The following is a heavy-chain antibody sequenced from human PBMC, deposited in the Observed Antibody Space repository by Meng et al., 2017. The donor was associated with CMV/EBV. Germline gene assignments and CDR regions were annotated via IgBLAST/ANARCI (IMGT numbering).Heavy chain of an antibody. CDR3: ARDSAVAGVVDY. J-gene: IGHJ4*02. Sequence: QLRLQELGPGLVKPSETLSLTCTVSGGSISSSSYYWGWIRQPPGKGLEWIGSIYYSGSTYYNPSLKSRVTISVDTSKNQFSLKLSSVTAADTAVYYCARDSAVAGVVDYWGQGTLVTVSS. CDR1: GGSISSSSYY. D-gene: IGHD6-19*01. V-gene: IGHV4-39*07. CDR2: IYYSGST.